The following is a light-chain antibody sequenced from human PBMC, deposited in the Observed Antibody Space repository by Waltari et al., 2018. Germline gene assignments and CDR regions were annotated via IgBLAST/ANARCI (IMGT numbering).Light chain of an antibody. V-gene: IGKV3D-20*01. J-gene: IGKJ2*01. CDR1: QSVWNTY. Sequence: IVLPQSPAILSLSPGETATLSCEASQSVWNTYLAWYQHKPGQAPRLLIYDGSARATGTPDRFSGSGAATQFTLTISRLEPEDFALYYCQQYHSSLYTFGQGTRLEMK. CDR3: QQYHSSLYT. CDR2: DGS.